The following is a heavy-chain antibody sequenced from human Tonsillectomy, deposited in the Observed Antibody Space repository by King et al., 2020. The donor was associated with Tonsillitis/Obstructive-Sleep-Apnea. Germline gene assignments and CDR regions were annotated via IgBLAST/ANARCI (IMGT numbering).Heavy chain of an antibody. Sequence: TLKESGPALVKPTQTLTLTCTFSVFSISTSGMCVTWIRQPPGKSLEWLSRIDWDDDKYYSTSLKTRLTSSNDTSKNQVVLTMTNMDPVDTATYYCARFQNYYYYMDVWGKGTTVTVSS. CDR2: IDWDDDK. V-gene: IGHV2-70*11. J-gene: IGHJ6*03. CDR1: VFSISTSGMC. CDR3: ARFQNYYYYMDV.